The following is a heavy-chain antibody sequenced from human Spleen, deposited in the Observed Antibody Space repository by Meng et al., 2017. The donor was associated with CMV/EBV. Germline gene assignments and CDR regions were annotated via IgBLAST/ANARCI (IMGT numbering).Heavy chain of an antibody. CDR1: GYTLTRDD. D-gene: IGHD2-15*01. CDR2: MKTNNGET. Sequence: SCKSYGYTLTRDDIKWERQAPGQGLEWEGGMKTNNGETGYEQKFHGRVTMTRNTSINTAYLELSSLRSEDTAVYYCARSVVLNWFDPWGQGTLVTVSS. CDR3: ARSVVLNWFDP. V-gene: IGHV1-8*01. J-gene: IGHJ5*02.